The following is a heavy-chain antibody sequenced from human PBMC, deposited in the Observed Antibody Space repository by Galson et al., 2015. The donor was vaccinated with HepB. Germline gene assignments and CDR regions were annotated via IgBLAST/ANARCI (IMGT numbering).Heavy chain of an antibody. J-gene: IGHJ4*02. V-gene: IGHV4-31*03. CDR3: ARVSPLRSLDY. CDR2: IYYSGST. D-gene: IGHD4-17*01. Sequence: TLSLTCTVSGGSISSGGYYWSWIRQHPGKGLEWIGYIYYSGSTYYNPSLKSRVTISVDTSKNQFSLKLSSVTAADTAVYYCARVSPLRSLDYWGQGTLVTVSS. CDR1: GGSISSGGYY.